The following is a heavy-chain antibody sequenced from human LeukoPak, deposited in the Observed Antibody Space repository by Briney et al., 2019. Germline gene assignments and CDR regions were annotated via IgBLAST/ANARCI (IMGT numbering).Heavy chain of an antibody. CDR3: AKASWASNADAVL. D-gene: IGHD3-16*01. CDR2: LRGDGET. J-gene: IGHJ4*02. CDR1: GFTFSNYA. Sequence: GGSLRLSCAASGFTFSNYAMSWVRQAPARGLEWVSSLRGDGETFYVDSVKGRFTLSRDDSRNTVYLQMNNLRVEDTAVYYCAKASWASNADAVLWGRGTLVTVSS. V-gene: IGHV3-23*01.